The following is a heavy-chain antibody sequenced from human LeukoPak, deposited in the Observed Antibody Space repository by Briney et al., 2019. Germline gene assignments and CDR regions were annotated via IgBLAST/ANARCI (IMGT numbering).Heavy chain of an antibody. CDR1: GFTFSSYG. J-gene: IGHJ4*02. V-gene: IGHV3-33*01. CDR3: AREALDPHLDY. Sequence: GGSLRLSCAAPGFTFSSYGMHWVRQAPGKGLEWVAVIWYDGSNKYYADSVKGRFTISRDNSKNTLYLQMNSLRAEDTAVYYCAREALDPHLDYWGQGTLVTVSS. CDR2: IWYDGSNK.